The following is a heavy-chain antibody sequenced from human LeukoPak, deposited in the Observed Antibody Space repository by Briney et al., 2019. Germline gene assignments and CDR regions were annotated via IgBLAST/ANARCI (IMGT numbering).Heavy chain of an antibody. D-gene: IGHD3-3*01. Sequence: PSETLSLTCTVSGGSISSSSYYWGWIRQPPGKGLEWIGSIYYSGSTYYNPSLKSRVTISVDTSKNQFSLKLSSVTAADTAVYYCARGGAAYYDFWSGYRHDAFDIWGQGTMVTVSS. V-gene: IGHV4-39*07. CDR3: ARGGAAYYDFWSGYRHDAFDI. J-gene: IGHJ3*02. CDR1: GGSISSSSYY. CDR2: IYYSGST.